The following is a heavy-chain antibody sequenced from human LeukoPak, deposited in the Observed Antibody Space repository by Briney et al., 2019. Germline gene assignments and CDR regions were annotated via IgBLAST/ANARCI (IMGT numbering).Heavy chain of an antibody. J-gene: IGHJ4*02. D-gene: IGHD1-26*01. CDR3: ANCYSGSYDFDY. Sequence: GGSLRLSCAASGFTFSSYGMHWVRQAPGKGLEWVAFIRYDGSNKYYADSVKGRFTISRDNSKNTLYLQMNSLRAEDSAVYYCANCYSGSYDFDYWGQGTLVTVSS. V-gene: IGHV3-30*02. CDR1: GFTFSSYG. CDR2: IRYDGSNK.